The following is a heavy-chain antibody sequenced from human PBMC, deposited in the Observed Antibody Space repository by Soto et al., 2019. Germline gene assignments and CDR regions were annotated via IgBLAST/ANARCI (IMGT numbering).Heavy chain of an antibody. D-gene: IGHD6-19*01. Sequence: ASVKVSCKASGYTFTSYYMHWVRQAPGQGLEWMGIINPSGGSTSYAQKFQGRVTMTRDTSTSTVYMELSSLRSDDTAVYYCARDLVIAVAGTFFDYWGQGTLVTVSS. CDR1: GYTFTSYY. CDR3: ARDLVIAVAGTFFDY. J-gene: IGHJ4*02. CDR2: INPSGGST. V-gene: IGHV1-46*01.